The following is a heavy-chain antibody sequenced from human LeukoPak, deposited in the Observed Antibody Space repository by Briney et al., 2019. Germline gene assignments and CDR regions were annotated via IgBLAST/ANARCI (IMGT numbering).Heavy chain of an antibody. Sequence: PGGSLRLSCAASGLSFSSQAMTWVRQAPGKGLEWVSGMSGSGDHIYYADSVKGRFTISRDTSKNTLHLQMNSLRVEDTAVYHCARDIRREMAIPFDVWGQGTLVTVSS. CDR1: GLSFSSQA. CDR3: ARDIRREMAIPFDV. J-gene: IGHJ3*01. D-gene: IGHD5-24*01. CDR2: MSGSGDHI. V-gene: IGHV3-23*01.